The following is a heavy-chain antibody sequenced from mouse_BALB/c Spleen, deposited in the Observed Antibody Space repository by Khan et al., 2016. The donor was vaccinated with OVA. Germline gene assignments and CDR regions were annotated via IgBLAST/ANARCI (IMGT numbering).Heavy chain of an antibody. CDR2: ISSGGDYT. J-gene: IGHJ3*01. V-gene: IGHV5-6*01. CDR3: ASHLTGSFAY. D-gene: IGHD4-1*01. Sequence: EVKVVESGGDLVKPGGSLKLSCAASGFTFSNYGMSWVRQTPDKRLEWVATISSGGDYTYYPDSVKGRFTIFRDNAKNTLYLQMSSLKSEDTAMYHCASHLTGSFAYWGQGTLVTVSA. CDR1: GFTFSNYG.